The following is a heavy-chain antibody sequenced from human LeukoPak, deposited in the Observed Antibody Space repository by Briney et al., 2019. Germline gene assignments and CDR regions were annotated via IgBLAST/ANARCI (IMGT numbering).Heavy chain of an antibody. J-gene: IGHJ5*02. CDR1: RFTFSSYA. CDR2: ISGGGGST. CDR3: ARSPTAINGYFDP. V-gene: IGHV3-23*01. D-gene: IGHD2-2*01. Sequence: GGSLRPSCAASRFTFSSYAMSWVRQAPGKGLEWVSTISGGGGSTYYADSVKGRFTISRDNSKNTLYLQMNSLRADDTAVYYCARSPTAINGYFDPWGQGTLVTVSS.